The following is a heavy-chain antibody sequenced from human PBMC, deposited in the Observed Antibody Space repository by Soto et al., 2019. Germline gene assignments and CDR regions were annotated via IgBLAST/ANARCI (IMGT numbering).Heavy chain of an antibody. V-gene: IGHV1-69*13. J-gene: IGHJ4*02. CDR2: IIPIFGTA. CDR3: ARGTIFGVVIINRFDY. Sequence: GASVKVSCKASGGTFSSYAISWVRQAPGQGLEWMGGIIPIFGTANYAQKFQGRVTITADESTSTAYMELSSLRSEDTAVYYCARGTIFGVVIINRFDYWGQGTLVTVS. CDR1: GGTFSSYA. D-gene: IGHD3-3*01.